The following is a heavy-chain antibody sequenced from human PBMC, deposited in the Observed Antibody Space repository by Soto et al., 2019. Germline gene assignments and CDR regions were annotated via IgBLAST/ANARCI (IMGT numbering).Heavy chain of an antibody. J-gene: IGHJ4*02. CDR3: ARVGGTVTSDY. D-gene: IGHD4-17*01. CDR1: GFACSAYG. Sequence: QVPLVESGGGVVEPGMSLRLSCAASGFACSAYGMHWVRQAPGKGLEWVAMIYYDGSKKYYADSVKGRFTISRDNSTNTLYLQMSSLSAEYTALYSWARVGGTVTSDYWGQGTRVTVSS. V-gene: IGHV3-33*01. CDR2: IYYDGSKK.